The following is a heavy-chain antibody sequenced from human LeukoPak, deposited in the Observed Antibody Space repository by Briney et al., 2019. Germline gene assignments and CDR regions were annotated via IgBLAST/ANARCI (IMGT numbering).Heavy chain of an antibody. CDR1: GFTFNTYW. J-gene: IGHJ4*02. Sequence: PGGSLRPSCAASGFTFNTYWLHWVRQAPGKGLVWVSLITSDGSSTSYTDSVKGRFTISRDNAKNTLYLQMNSLTAEDTAVYYCARDRGYVPDHWGQGTLVTVSS. CDR2: ITSDGSST. V-gene: IGHV3-74*01. CDR3: ARDRGYVPDH. D-gene: IGHD3-22*01.